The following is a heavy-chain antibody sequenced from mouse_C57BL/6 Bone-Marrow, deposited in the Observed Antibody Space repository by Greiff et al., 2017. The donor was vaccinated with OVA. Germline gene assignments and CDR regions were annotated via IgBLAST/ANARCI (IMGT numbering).Heavy chain of an antibody. CDR1: GYSITSGYD. D-gene: IGHD1-1*01. CDR2: ISYSGST. Sequence: EVQVVESGPGMVKPSQSLSLTCTVTGYSITSGYDWHWIRHFPGNKLEWMGYISYSGSTNYNPSLKSRISITHDTSKNHFFLKLNSVTTEDTATYYCAREGYGSSSYFDVWGTGTTVTVSS. J-gene: IGHJ1*03. V-gene: IGHV3-1*01. CDR3: AREGYGSSSYFDV.